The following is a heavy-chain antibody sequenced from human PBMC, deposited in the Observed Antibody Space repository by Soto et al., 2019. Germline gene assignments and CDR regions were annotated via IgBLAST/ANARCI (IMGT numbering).Heavy chain of an antibody. CDR2: ISWNSGSI. CDR1: GFTFDDYA. Sequence: GGSLRLSCAASGFTFDDYAMHWVRQAPGKGLEWVSGISWNSGSIGYADSVKGRFTISRDNAKNSLYLQMNSLRAEDTALYYCAKKGSSGWFFDYWGQGTLVTVSS. V-gene: IGHV3-9*01. J-gene: IGHJ4*02. D-gene: IGHD6-19*01. CDR3: AKKGSSGWFFDY.